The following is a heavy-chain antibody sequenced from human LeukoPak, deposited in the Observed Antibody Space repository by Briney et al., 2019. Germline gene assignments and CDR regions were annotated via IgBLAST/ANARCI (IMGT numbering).Heavy chain of an antibody. V-gene: IGHV4-61*01. CDR1: GGSVSSGSYY. D-gene: IGHD2-2*02. CDR2: IYYSGST. J-gene: IGHJ4*02. Sequence: PSETLSLTCTVSGGSVSSGSYYWSWHPPPPGKELEWIGYIYYSGSTNYNPSLKSRITISADTSKNQFSLKLSSVTAADTAVYYCAREAIYPDYWGQGTLVTVSS. CDR3: AREAIYPDY.